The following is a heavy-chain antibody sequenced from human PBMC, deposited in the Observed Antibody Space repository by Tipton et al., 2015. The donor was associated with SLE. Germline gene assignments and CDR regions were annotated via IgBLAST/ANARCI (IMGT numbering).Heavy chain of an antibody. CDR2: ISYSGST. CDR1: GDSISSGDYS. J-gene: IGHJ3*02. V-gene: IGHV4-30-4*01. Sequence: TLSLTCTVSGDSISSGDYSWSWIRQSPGRGLEWIGYISYSGSTLYNPSLKSRVTISVDTSKNQFSLKLSSVTAADTAVYYCARARWYSSGSAMGDAFDIWGQGTMVTVSS. D-gene: IGHD6-19*01. CDR3: ARARWYSSGSAMGDAFDI.